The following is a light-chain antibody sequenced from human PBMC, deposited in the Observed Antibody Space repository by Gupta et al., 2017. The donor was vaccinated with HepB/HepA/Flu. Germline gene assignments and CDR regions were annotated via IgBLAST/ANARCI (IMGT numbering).Light chain of an antibody. CDR1: QGISSY. CDR2: DAS. J-gene: IGKJ2*01. Sequence: EIVFTQSPATLSLSPGERATLSCRASQGISSYLAWYQQKPGQAPRLLIYDASNRATGIPARFSGSGSGTDFTLTISSLEPEDFAVYYCQQRSNWPRGTFGQGTKLEIK. V-gene: IGKV3-11*01. CDR3: QQRSNWPRGT.